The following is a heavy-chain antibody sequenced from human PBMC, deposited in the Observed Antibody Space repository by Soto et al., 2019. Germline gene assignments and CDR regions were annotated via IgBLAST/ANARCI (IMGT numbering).Heavy chain of an antibody. CDR2: IYYSGGT. J-gene: IGHJ5*02. Sequence: PSETLSLTCTVSGGSINSGGDYWSWIRQHPGKGLEWIGYIYYSGGTYYNPSLKSRLTISVDTSKNQFSLKLSSVTAADTAVYYCARVRVAPGYDFSSGSGWFDPWGQGTLVTVSS. CDR3: ARVRVAPGYDFSSGSGWFDP. CDR1: GGSINSGGDY. D-gene: IGHD3-3*01. V-gene: IGHV4-31*03.